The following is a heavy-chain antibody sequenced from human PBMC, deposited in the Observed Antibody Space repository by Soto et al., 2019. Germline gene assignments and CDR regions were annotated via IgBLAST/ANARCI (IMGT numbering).Heavy chain of an antibody. Sequence: SETLSLTYTVSGGPIIDYYWSWIRQPPGKGLEWIGYIYYSGTTDYSPSLKSRVTISVDTSKNQFSLKLSSVTAADSAIYYCARQSGGYYYYGMDVWGQGTSVTVSS. V-gene: IGHV4-59*08. CDR1: GGPIIDYY. D-gene: IGHD1-26*01. CDR3: ARQSGGYYYYGMDV. CDR2: IYYSGTT. J-gene: IGHJ6*02.